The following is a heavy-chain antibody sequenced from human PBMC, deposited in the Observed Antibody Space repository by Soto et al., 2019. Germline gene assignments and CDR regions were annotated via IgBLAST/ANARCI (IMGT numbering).Heavy chain of an antibody. CDR2: FDPEDGET. V-gene: IGHV1-24*01. Sequence: ASVKVSCKVSGYTLTELSMHWVRQAPGKGLEWMGGFDPEDGETIYAQKFQGRVTMTEDTSTDTAYMELSSLRSEDTAVYYCATARLDYYGSGSYYNDPQAFDPWGQGTLGTVSS. CDR1: GYTLTELS. CDR3: ATARLDYYGSGSYYNDPQAFDP. J-gene: IGHJ5*02. D-gene: IGHD3-10*01.